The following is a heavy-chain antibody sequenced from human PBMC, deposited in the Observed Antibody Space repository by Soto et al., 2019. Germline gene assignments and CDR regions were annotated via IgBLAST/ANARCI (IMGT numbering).Heavy chain of an antibody. CDR1: GGSVSSGSYY. J-gene: IGHJ6*02. CDR2: IYYSGST. D-gene: IGHD5-18*01. V-gene: IGHV4-61*01. Sequence: QVQLQESGPGLVKPSETLSLTCTVSGGSVSSGSYYWSWIRQPPGKGLEWIGYIYYSGSTNYNPSLKSRVTISVDTSKNQFSLKLSSVTAADTAVYYCARVYRAMVTCMDVWGQGTTVTVSS. CDR3: ARVYRAMVTCMDV.